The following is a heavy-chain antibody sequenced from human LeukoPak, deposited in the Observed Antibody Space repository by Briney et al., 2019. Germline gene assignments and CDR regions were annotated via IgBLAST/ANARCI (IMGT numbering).Heavy chain of an antibody. V-gene: IGHV4-61*02. Sequence: SETLSLTCTVSGDSISSGDYYWSWIRQPAGKGLEWIGRIYTSGSTNYNPSLKSRVTISVDTSKNQFSLKLTSVTAADTAVYYCARGPYKYDGSGAFDIWGQGTMVTVSS. CDR1: GDSISSGDYY. J-gene: IGHJ3*02. CDR2: IYTSGST. CDR3: ARGPYKYDGSGAFDI. D-gene: IGHD3-22*01.